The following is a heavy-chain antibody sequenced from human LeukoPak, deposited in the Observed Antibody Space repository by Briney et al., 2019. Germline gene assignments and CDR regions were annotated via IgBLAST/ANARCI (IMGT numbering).Heavy chain of an antibody. Sequence: PSETLSLTCAVYGGSFSGYYWSWIRQPPGKGLEWIGEINHSGSTNYNPSLKSRVTISVDTSKNQFSLKLSSVTAADTAVYYCARDSKVVAGFDYWGQGSLVTVSS. V-gene: IGHV4-34*01. CDR3: ARDSKVVAGFDY. CDR1: GGSFSGYY. D-gene: IGHD6-19*01. J-gene: IGHJ4*02. CDR2: INHSGST.